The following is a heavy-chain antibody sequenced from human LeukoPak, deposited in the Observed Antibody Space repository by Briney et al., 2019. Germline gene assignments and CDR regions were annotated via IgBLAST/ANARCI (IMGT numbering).Heavy chain of an antibody. CDR1: GGSISSSSYY. Sequence: SETLSLTCTVSGGSISSSSYYWGWIRQPPGKGLEWIGSIYYSGSTYYNPSLKSRVTISVDTSKNQFSLKLSSVTAADTAVYYCAISGYCSSTSCYVYWGQGTLVTVSS. V-gene: IGHV4-39*01. CDR2: IYYSGST. D-gene: IGHD2-2*01. J-gene: IGHJ4*02. CDR3: AISGYCSSTSCYVY.